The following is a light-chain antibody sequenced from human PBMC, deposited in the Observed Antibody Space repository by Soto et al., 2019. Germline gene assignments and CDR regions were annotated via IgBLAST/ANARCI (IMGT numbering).Light chain of an antibody. CDR1: QSLLHXXXXXX. CDR3: MQALQTPWT. Sequence: DIVMTQSPLSLPVTPGEPASISCRSSQSLLHXXXXXXLXWYLXKPGQSPQLLIYLGSNRASGVPDRFSGSGSGTDFTLKISRVEAEDVGVYYCMQALQTPWTFGQGTKLEIK. J-gene: IGKJ2*02. V-gene: IGKV2-28*01. CDR2: LGS.